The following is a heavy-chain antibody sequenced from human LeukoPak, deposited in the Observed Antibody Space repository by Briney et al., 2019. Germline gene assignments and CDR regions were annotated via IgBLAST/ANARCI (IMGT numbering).Heavy chain of an antibody. CDR1: GGTFNSYT. Sequence: SVKVSCTASGGTFNSYTISWVRQAPGQGLEWMGRIIPALGIANYAQRFQGRVTITADKSTNTAYMELSSLRSEDTAVYYCARESEAYYFDYWGQGTLVTVSS. D-gene: IGHD3-16*01. CDR2: IIPALGIA. CDR3: ARESEAYYFDY. J-gene: IGHJ4*02. V-gene: IGHV1-69*04.